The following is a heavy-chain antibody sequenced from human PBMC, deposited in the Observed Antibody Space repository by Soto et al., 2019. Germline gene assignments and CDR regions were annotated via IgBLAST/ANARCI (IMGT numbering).Heavy chain of an antibody. V-gene: IGHV3-11*06. CDR2: ISSQSIDI. J-gene: IGHJ5*02. D-gene: IGHD5-12*01. CDR3: AKSAGETGYDYQYHFDH. CDR1: GFPFKDYY. Sequence: QVQLVESGAGLVKPGESLRLSCEGSGFPFKDYYMTWFRKAPGWGLEWVSCISSQSIDIKYADSVKGRFTISRDNARNSVFLQMNSLRAEDTGIYYCAKSAGETGYDYQYHFDHWGQGTLVTVSS.